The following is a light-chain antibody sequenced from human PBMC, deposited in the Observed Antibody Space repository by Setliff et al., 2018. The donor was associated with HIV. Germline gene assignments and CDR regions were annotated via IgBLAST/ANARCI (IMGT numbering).Light chain of an antibody. CDR2: DVN. V-gene: IGLV2-14*01. J-gene: IGLJ3*02. CDR1: SSDIGGYNF. CDR3: SSYTTTRTRA. Sequence: QSVLTQPASVSGSPGQSITISCTGTSSDIGGYNFVSWYQQHLGKAPKLMIYDVNDRPSGVSNRFSGSKSGNTASLTISGLQAEDEADYYCSSYTTTRTRAFGGGTKVTVL.